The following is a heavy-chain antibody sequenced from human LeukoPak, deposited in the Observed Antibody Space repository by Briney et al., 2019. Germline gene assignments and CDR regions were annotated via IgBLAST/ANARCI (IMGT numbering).Heavy chain of an antibody. D-gene: IGHD3-22*01. CDR2: ISDSGAYT. CDR1: GFTFSSHA. CDR3: AKEFYYDSSGFPSLYFDF. Sequence: GGSLRLSCAASGFTFSSHAMTWVRQAPGKGLEWVSAISDSGAYTHYADSVKGRFIISRDNSKNTLYLQMNSQRAEDTAVYYCAKEFYYDSSGFPSLYFDFWGQGTLVTVSS. V-gene: IGHV3-23*01. J-gene: IGHJ4*02.